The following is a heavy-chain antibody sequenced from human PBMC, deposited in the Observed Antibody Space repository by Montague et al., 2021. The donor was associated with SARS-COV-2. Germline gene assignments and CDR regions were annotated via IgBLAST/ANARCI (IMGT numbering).Heavy chain of an antibody. J-gene: IGHJ6*02. Sequence: PALVKPTQTLTLTCTFSGFSLSTSGMCMTWIRQPPGKALEWLARIDWDGDKYYNTSLKSRLTISKDTSKNLVVLTMTNMDPVDTATYYCARGPSDTYYYNGMDVRGRGTTVTVS. CDR3: ARGPSDTYYYNGMDV. V-gene: IGHV2-70*11. CDR1: GFSLSTSGMC. CDR2: IDWDGDK.